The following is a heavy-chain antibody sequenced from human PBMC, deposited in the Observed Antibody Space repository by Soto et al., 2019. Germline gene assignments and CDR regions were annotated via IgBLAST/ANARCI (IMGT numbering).Heavy chain of an antibody. CDR2: INPNSGGT. V-gene: IGHV1-2*04. J-gene: IGHJ4*02. CDR1: GYTFTGYY. Sequence: GASVKVSCKASGYTFTGYYMHWVRQAPGQGFEWMGWINPNSGGTNYAQKLQGWVTMTRDTSISTAYMELSRLRSDDTAVYYCAMTHDAHALDYWGQGTLVTVSS. CDR3: AMTHDAHALDY. D-gene: IGHD3-16*01.